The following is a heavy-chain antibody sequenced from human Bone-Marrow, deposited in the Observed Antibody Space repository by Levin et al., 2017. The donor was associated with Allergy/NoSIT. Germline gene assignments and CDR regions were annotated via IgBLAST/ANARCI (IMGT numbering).Heavy chain of an antibody. Sequence: PGGSLRLSCAASGLTFSNHAMSWVRQAPGKGFQWVSSISGSGDRTYYADSVKGRFIISRDSSDNTLYLHMSSLRAEDTALYYCAKEDVPVVAHDVFRLWGQGTMVTVSS. V-gene: IGHV3-23*01. D-gene: IGHD2-15*01. CDR3: AKEDVPVVAHDVFRL. CDR1: GLTFSNHA. CDR2: ISGSGDRT. J-gene: IGHJ3*01.